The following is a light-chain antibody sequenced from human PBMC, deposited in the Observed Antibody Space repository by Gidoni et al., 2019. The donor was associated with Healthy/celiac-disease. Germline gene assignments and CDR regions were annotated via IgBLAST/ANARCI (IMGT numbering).Light chain of an antibody. V-gene: IGKV2-28*01. CDR1: QSLLHSNGYNY. CDR2: LGS. J-gene: IGKJ1*01. CDR3: MQALQTPT. Sequence: DMVMTQSPLSLPVTPGEPASISCRSSQSLLHSNGYNYLDWYLQKPGQSSQLLIYLGSNRASGVPDRFSGSGSGTDFTLKISRVEAEDVGVYYCMQALQTPTFSQGTKVEIK.